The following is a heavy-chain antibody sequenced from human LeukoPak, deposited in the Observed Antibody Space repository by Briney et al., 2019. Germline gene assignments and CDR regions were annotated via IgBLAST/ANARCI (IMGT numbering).Heavy chain of an antibody. Sequence: SVKVSCKASGGTFSSYTISWVRQAPGQGLEWMGRIIPIFGTANYAQKFQGRVTITTDESTSTAYMELSSLRSEDTAVYYCARFIAAAGTPFAFDIWGQGTMVTVSS. CDR3: ARFIAAAGTPFAFDI. CDR1: GGTFSSYT. V-gene: IGHV1-69*05. D-gene: IGHD6-13*01. J-gene: IGHJ3*02. CDR2: IIPIFGTA.